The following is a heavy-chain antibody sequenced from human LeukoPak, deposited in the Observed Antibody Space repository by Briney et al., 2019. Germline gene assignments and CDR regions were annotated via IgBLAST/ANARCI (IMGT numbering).Heavy chain of an antibody. D-gene: IGHD6-13*01. Sequence: GGSLRLSCAASGFTFSNAWMSWVRQAPGKGLEWVSAISGSGGSTYYADSVKGRFTISRDNSKNTLYLQMNSLRAEDTAVYYCAKDGVRIAASGLLDNWGQGTLVTVSS. V-gene: IGHV3-23*01. CDR1: GFTFSNAW. J-gene: IGHJ4*02. CDR2: ISGSGGST. CDR3: AKDGVRIAASGLLDN.